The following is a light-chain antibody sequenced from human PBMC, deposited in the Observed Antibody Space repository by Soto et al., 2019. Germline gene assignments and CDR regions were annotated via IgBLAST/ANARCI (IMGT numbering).Light chain of an antibody. CDR3: CSVAGGYVA. Sequence: QSALTQPRSVSGSPGQSLTISCTGTSSDFGGFNYVSWYQQHPGKAPKVMIYDVSQRPSGVPDRFSGSKYGNTASLTISDLQAEDEGHYYCCSVAGGYVAFGGGTKLTVL. V-gene: IGLV2-11*01. CDR2: DVS. CDR1: SSDFGGFNY. J-gene: IGLJ2*01.